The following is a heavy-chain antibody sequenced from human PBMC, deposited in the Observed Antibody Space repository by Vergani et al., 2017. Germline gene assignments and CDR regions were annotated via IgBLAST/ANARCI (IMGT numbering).Heavy chain of an antibody. CDR3: ARHSTVEWLVKLGWIDP. V-gene: IGHV4-39*01. Sequence: QLQLQESGPGLVKPSATLSLTCSVSGASLRSSNYYWGWIRQPPGKGLEWIASIYYSGSTYYNPSLKSRVTISVDTSKNQFSLKLSSVTAAATAVYFCARHSTVEWLVKLGWIDPWGQGILVTVSS. CDR2: IYYSGST. D-gene: IGHD6-19*01. CDR1: GASLRSSNYY. J-gene: IGHJ5*02.